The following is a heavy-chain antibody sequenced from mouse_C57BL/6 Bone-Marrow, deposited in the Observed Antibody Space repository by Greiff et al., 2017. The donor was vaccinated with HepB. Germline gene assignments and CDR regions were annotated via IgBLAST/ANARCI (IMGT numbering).Heavy chain of an antibody. V-gene: IGHV1-81*01. CDR3: ARSVDYYGSSSYYAMDY. J-gene: IGHJ4*01. Sequence: QVQLKQSGAELARPGASVKLSCKASGYTFTSYGISWVKQRTGQGLEWIGEIYPRSGNTYYNEKFKGKATLTADKSSSTAYMELRSLTSEDSAVYFCARSVDYYGSSSYYAMDYWGQGTSVTVSS. CDR1: GYTFTSYG. CDR2: IYPRSGNT. D-gene: IGHD1-1*01.